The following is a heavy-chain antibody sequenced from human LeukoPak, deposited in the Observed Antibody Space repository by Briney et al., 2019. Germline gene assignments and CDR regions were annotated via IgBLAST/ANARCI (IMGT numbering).Heavy chain of an antibody. Sequence: KPGGSLRLSCAVSGFTFSDYYMSWIRQAPGKGLEWVSYISSSSSYTNYADSVKGRFTISRDNAKNSLYLQMNSLRAEDTAVYYCARAVPAAMRDWFDPWGQGTLVTVSS. CDR1: GFTFSDYY. CDR2: ISSSSSYT. J-gene: IGHJ5*02. CDR3: ARAVPAAMRDWFDP. D-gene: IGHD2-2*01. V-gene: IGHV3-11*06.